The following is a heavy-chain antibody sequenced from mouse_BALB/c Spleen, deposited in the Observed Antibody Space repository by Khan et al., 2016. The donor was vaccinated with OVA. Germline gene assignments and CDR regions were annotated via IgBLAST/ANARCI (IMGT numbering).Heavy chain of an antibody. V-gene: IGHV3-2*02. CDR3: AQKDYYVSELCPN. CDR2: ISYSGNT. Sequence: KLQESGPGLVKPSQSLSLTCTVTGYSITSEYTWNWIRQFPGNKLEWMGFISYSGNTRYNPYLKSRISITRDTSKNQFFLQLNYVNSEDTATYYSAQKDYYVSELCPNGGQGTQATAS. J-gene: IGHJ3*01. CDR1: GYSITSEYT. D-gene: IGHD2-2*01.